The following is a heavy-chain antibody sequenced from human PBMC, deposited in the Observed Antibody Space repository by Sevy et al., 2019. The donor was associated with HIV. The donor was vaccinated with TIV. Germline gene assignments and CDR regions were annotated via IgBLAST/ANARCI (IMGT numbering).Heavy chain of an antibody. V-gene: IGHV3-66*01. CDR3: AGWSSAWTLFDY. CDR1: GFTVSRNY. D-gene: IGHD6-19*01. J-gene: IGHJ4*02. CDR2: IYSDGKT. Sequence: GGSLRLSCAASGFTVSRNYMSWVRQAPGKGLGWVSVIYSDGKTFYADSVHDKFTISRDNSKNTIYLQMNSLRAEDTAVYYCAGWSSAWTLFDYWGQGTLVTVSS.